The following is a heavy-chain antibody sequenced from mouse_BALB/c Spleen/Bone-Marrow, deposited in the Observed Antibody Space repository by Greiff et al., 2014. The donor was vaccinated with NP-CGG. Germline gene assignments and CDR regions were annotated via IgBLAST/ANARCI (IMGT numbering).Heavy chain of an antibody. CDR3: ARRDGSYFDY. Sequence: VQLQESGAEPVRPGTSVKVSCKASGYAFTNYLIEWVKQRPGQGLEWIGMINPGGGGTNYNEKFKGKATLTADKSSSTAYMQLSSLTSDDSAVYFCARRDGSYFDYWGQGTTLTVS. J-gene: IGHJ2*01. V-gene: IGHV1-54*01. D-gene: IGHD3-3*01. CDR1: GYAFTNYL. CDR2: INPGGGGT.